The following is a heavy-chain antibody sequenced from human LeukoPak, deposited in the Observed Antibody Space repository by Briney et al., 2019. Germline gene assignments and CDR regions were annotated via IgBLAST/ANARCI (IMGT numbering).Heavy chain of an antibody. J-gene: IGHJ4*02. CDR1: GGSFSGYY. CDR3: ARRGGDSGGYYFDY. V-gene: IGHV4-34*01. D-gene: IGHD4-23*01. Sequence: SETLSLTCAVYGGSFSGYYWSWIRQPPGKGLEWIGEINHSGSTNYNPSLKSRVTILVDTSKNQFSLKLSSVTAADTAVYYCARRGGDSGGYYFDYWGQGTLVTVSS. CDR2: INHSGST.